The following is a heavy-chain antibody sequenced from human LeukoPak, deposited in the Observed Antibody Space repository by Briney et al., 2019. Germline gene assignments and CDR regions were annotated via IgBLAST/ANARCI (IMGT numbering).Heavy chain of an antibody. V-gene: IGHV3-21*01. D-gene: IGHD6-19*01. J-gene: IGHJ4*02. CDR3: AKDKQWSYTRGLDY. Sequence: GGSLRLSCAASGFSFSSYSMNWVRQGPGKGLEWVSSISSSSYIYYADSVKGRFTISRDNSKNTLYLQMNSLRAEDTAVYYCAKDKQWSYTRGLDYWGQGTLVTVSS. CDR2: ISSSSYI. CDR1: GFSFSSYS.